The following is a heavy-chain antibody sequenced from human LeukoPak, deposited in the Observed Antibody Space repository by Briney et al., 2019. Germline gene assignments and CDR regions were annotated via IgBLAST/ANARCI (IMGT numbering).Heavy chain of an antibody. J-gene: IGHJ5*02. V-gene: IGHV1-2*02. Sequence: ASVKVSCKASGYSFTDKYMHWVRQAPGQGLEWMGWINPNSGGTNYAQKSQGRVTMTTDTSMSTAYMELSRLTSDDTAVYYCARAGGRSWFDPWGQGTLVTVSS. CDR3: ARAGGRSWFDP. CDR1: GYSFTDKY. CDR2: INPNSGGT.